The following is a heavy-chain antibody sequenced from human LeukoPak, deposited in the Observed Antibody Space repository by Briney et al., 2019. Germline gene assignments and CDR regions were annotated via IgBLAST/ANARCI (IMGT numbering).Heavy chain of an antibody. Sequence: NRGGSLRLSCAASGFAFSTYSMNWVRQAPGKGLEWVSSISSSSTYIYYADSVKGRVTISRDNAKNSLYLQMNSLRAEDTAVYYCARVLSGRETTRCELDYWGQGTLVTVFS. CDR2: ISSSSTYI. CDR3: ARVLSGRETTRCELDY. CDR1: GFAFSTYS. D-gene: IGHD1-26*01. V-gene: IGHV3-21*01. J-gene: IGHJ4*02.